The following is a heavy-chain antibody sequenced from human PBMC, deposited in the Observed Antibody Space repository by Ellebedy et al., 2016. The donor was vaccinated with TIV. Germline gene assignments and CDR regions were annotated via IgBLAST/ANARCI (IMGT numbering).Heavy chain of an antibody. V-gene: IGHV4-59*08. CDR2: FSYTGST. J-gene: IGHJ4*02. D-gene: IGHD3-10*01. CDR3: ARRKVRSGPAFDY. CDR1: GASISSYS. Sequence: MPSETLSLTCTVSGASISSYSWAWIRQPPGMGLDYIGYFSYTGSTNYSPSLNSRVSISVDTSKNQFSLQLSSVTAADKAVYYCARRKVRSGPAFDYWGQGTLVTVSS.